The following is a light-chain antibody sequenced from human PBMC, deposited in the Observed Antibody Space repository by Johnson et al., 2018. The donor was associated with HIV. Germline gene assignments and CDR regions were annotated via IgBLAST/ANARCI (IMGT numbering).Light chain of an antibody. CDR1: SSNIGNKY. Sequence: QSVLTQPPSVSAAPGQKVTISCSGSSSNIGNKYVSWYQQLPGTAPKVLIYDHNKRPSGIPDRFSGSKSGTSVTLAITGLQTGDEADYYCGTWDTSLSVYVFGTGTKVTVL. V-gene: IGLV1-51*01. CDR2: DHN. J-gene: IGLJ1*01. CDR3: GTWDTSLSVYV.